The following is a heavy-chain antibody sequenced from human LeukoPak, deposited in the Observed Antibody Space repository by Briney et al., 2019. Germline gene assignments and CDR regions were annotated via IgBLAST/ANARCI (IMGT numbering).Heavy chain of an antibody. CDR2: ISYDGSNK. CDR1: GFTFSSYA. J-gene: IGHJ6*02. D-gene: IGHD1-26*01. Sequence: GGSLRLSCAASGFTFSSYAMHWVRQAPGKGLEWVAVISYDGSNKYYADSVKGRFTISRDNAKNTLYLQMNSLRAEDTAVYYCARDPAVLWELRYYYYGMDVWGQGTTVTVSS. V-gene: IGHV3-30-3*01. CDR3: ARDPAVLWELRYYYYGMDV.